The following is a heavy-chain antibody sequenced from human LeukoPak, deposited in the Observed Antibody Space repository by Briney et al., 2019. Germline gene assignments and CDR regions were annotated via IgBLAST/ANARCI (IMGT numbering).Heavy chain of an antibody. V-gene: IGHV4-59*01. J-gene: IGHJ4*02. CDR1: GGSISSYY. CDR3: ARSGGTILRHPTDY. Sequence: SETLSLTCTVSGGSISSYYWSWIRQPPGKGLEWIGYIYYSGSTNYNPSLKRRVTISVDTSKNQFSLKLSSVTAADTAVYYCARSGGTILRHPTDYWGQGTLVTVSS. CDR2: IYYSGST. D-gene: IGHD3-3*01.